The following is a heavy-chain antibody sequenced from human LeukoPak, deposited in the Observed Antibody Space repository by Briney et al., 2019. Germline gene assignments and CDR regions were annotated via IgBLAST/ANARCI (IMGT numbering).Heavy chain of an antibody. V-gene: IGHV1-3*01. CDR1: GYTFTSYA. D-gene: IGHD3-10*01. CDR2: INAGNGNT. Sequence: ASVKVSCKASGYTFTSYAMHWVRQAPGQRLEWMGWINAGNGNTKYSQKFQGRVTFTRDTSASTAYMELSSLRSEDTAVYYCAIDHTMVRGVIVYWGQGTLVTVSS. CDR3: AIDHTMVRGVIVY. J-gene: IGHJ4*02.